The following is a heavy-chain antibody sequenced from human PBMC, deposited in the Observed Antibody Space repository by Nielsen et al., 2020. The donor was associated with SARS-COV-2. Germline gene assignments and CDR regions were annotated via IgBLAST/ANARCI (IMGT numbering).Heavy chain of an antibody. Sequence: SETLSLTCTVSGGSISSFYWSWIRQAPGKGLEWIGYVLYTGATSLNPSLKSRVSMSIDTSKSQFSLKLSSVTAADTAVYYCARDRRSSGRIDYWGQGTLVTVSS. J-gene: IGHJ4*02. CDR3: ARDRRSSGRIDY. CDR2: VLYTGAT. V-gene: IGHV4-59*01. CDR1: GGSISSFY. D-gene: IGHD6-19*01.